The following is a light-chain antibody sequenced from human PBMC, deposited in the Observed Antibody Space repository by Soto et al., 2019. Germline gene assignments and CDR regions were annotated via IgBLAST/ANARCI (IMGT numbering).Light chain of an antibody. CDR1: QSFSGNY. V-gene: IGKV3-20*01. CDR3: QQYGSSPPT. Sequence: DIVLTQSPGTLSLSPGESATLSCRASQSFSGNYLAWYQQKPGQAPRLLIYGASTRATGVSDRFRGSGSGTDFTLTISALEPEDCAVYFCQQYGSSPPTFVQGTKVDIK. J-gene: IGKJ1*01. CDR2: GAS.